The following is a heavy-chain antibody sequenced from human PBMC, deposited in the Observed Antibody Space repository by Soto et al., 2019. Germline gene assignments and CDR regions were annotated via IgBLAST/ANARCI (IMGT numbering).Heavy chain of an antibody. Sequence: SVKVSCKASGGTFSSYAISWVRQAPGQGLEWMGGIIPIFGTANYAQKFQGRVTITADKSTSTAYMELSSLRSEDTAVYYCARCESVYYYYYGMDVWGQGTTVTVSS. J-gene: IGHJ6*02. CDR2: IIPIFGTA. CDR3: ARCESVYYYYYGMDV. CDR1: GGTFSSYA. V-gene: IGHV1-69*06.